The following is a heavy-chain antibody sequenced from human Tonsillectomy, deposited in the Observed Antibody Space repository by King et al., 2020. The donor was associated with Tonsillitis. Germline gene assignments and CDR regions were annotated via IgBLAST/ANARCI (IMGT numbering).Heavy chain of an antibody. CDR1: GFTFSTYA. J-gene: IGHJ4*02. CDR3: AMVYYVGYCSGGTCQLSVVLSIHFDY. V-gene: IGHV3-23*04. Sequence: VQLVESGGGLVQPGGSLRLSCAASGFTFSTYALSWVRQAPGKGLEWVSTISGSGGYTYYADSVKGRFTISRDNSKNTLYLQMNSLRAEDTAVYYCAMVYYVGYCSGGTCQLSVVLSIHFDYWGQGPLVTVSS. D-gene: IGHD2-15*01. CDR2: ISGSGGYT.